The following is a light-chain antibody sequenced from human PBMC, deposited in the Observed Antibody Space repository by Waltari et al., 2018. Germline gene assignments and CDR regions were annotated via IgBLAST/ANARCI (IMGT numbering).Light chain of an antibody. CDR3: NSFTLGTALLV. Sequence: QSALTQPASVSGSPGQSITISCTGTSSDVGGYTYVSWYQQHPSKAPKLIIYDVNNRPSGVSNRFSGSKSANTASLTISGLQAEDEADYYCNSFTLGTALLVFGGGTKLTVL. CDR2: DVN. J-gene: IGLJ2*01. V-gene: IGLV2-14*03. CDR1: SSDVGGYTY.